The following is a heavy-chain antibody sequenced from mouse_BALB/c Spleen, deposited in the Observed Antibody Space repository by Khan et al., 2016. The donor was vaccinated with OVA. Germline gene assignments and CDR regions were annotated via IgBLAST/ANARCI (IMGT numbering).Heavy chain of an antibody. CDR1: GYTFTDFT. CDR3: ARGGGGDRFAY. V-gene: IGHV1S137*01. J-gene: IGHJ3*01. CDR2: VNTYYGDA. Sequence: QVQLQQSGAELVRPGVSVKISCKGSGYTFTDFTMHWVKQSHAKSLEWIGVVNTYYGDATYNQKFKGKATMTVDKSSTTAYLELARLTSEDFASYYCARGGGGDRFAYWGQGTLVTVSA.